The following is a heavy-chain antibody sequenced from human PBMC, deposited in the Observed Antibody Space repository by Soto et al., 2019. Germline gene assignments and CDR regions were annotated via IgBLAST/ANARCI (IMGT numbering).Heavy chain of an antibody. J-gene: IGHJ4*02. CDR3: AREGQLGY. CDR1: GGTFSSYA. CDR2: ISGYNGNT. V-gene: IGHV1-18*01. Sequence: GASVKVSCKASGGTFSSYAISWVRQAPGQGLEWIGWISGYNGNTNYAQRFQGRVTMTTDTSTSTAYMELRSLRSDDTAVYYCAREGQLGYWGQGTLVTVSS. D-gene: IGHD6-6*01.